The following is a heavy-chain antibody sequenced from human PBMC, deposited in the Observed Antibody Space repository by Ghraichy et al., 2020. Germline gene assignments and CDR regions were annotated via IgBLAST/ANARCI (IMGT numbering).Heavy chain of an antibody. CDR2: IYYSGRT. J-gene: IGHJ4*02. V-gene: IGHV4-61*01. Sequence: SETLSLTCTVSGGSVRSGSYYWSWIRQPPGKGLEWIGYIYYSGRTNYNPSLKSRVTISVDTSNNQFSLKLSSVTAADTAVYYCVRGRARHYYASSANFAYWGQGTLVTVSS. CDR1: GGSVRSGSYY. CDR3: VRGRARHYYASSANFAY. D-gene: IGHD3-22*01.